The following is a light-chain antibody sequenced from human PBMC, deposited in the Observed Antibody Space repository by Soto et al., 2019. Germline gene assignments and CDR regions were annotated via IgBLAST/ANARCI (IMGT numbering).Light chain of an antibody. V-gene: IGKV3-11*01. CDR2: DAS. CDR3: PQGSHRPPTWT. J-gene: IGKJ1*01. Sequence: EIVMTQSPATLSVSPAERATLSCRASQSVNSNLAWYRQKPGQAPRLLIYDASTRATGIPARFSGSGSGTDLTPPIRSLGPEDFAIYYFPQGSHRPPTWTFGQGTKVESK. CDR1: QSVNSN.